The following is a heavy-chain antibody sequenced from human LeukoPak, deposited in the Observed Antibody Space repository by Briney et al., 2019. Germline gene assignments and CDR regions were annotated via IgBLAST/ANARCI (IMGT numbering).Heavy chain of an antibody. J-gene: IGHJ4*02. D-gene: IGHD3-22*01. Sequence: ASVKVSCKASGGTFSSYAISWVRQAPGQGLEWMGRIIPIFGTANYAQKFQGRVTITTDESTSTAYMELSSLRSEDTAVYYCARGPDYYDSSGYLKYWGQGTLVTVSS. CDR3: ARGPDYYDSSGYLKY. V-gene: IGHV1-69*05. CDR1: GGTFSSYA. CDR2: IIPIFGTA.